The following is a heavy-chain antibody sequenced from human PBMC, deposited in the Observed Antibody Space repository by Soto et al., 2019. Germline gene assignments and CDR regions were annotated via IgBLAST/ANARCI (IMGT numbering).Heavy chain of an antibody. Sequence: PGGSLRLSCAASGFTFSSYGMHWVRQAPGKGLEWVAVISYDGSNKYYADSVKGRFTISRDNSKNTLYLQMNSLRAEDTAVYYCAKALPNPTYYDFWSGYPTDYYYYYGMDVWGQGTTVTVS. V-gene: IGHV3-30*18. CDR3: AKALPNPTYYDFWSGYPTDYYYYYGMDV. J-gene: IGHJ6*02. CDR1: GFTFSSYG. CDR2: ISYDGSNK. D-gene: IGHD3-3*01.